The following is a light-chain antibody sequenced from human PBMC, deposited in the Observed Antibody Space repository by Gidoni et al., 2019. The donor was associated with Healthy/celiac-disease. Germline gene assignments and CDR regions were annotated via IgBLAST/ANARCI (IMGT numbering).Light chain of an antibody. Sequence: ILMTQSPATRSVSPGERATLSCRASQSVSSNLAWYQQKPGQAPRLLNYGSYTRATGIPARFSGSGSGKEFTLTSSRVQYEDFAVYYCQQYNNWPQTFGQGTKLEIK. CDR2: GSY. CDR3: QQYNNWPQT. CDR1: QSVSSN. J-gene: IGKJ2*01. V-gene: IGKV3-15*01.